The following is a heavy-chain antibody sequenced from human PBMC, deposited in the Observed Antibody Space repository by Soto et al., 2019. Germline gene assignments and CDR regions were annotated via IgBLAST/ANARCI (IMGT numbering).Heavy chain of an antibody. CDR1: GYSFTSYW. J-gene: IGHJ6*02. Sequence: PGESRKISCKGSGYSFTSYWIGWVRQMPGKGLEWMGIIYPGDSDTRYSPSFQGQVTISADKSISTAYLQWSSLKASDTAMYYCARRNVRGVISVGYYGMDVWGQGTTVTVSS. D-gene: IGHD3-10*02. CDR3: ARRNVRGVISVGYYGMDV. V-gene: IGHV5-51*01. CDR2: IYPGDSDT.